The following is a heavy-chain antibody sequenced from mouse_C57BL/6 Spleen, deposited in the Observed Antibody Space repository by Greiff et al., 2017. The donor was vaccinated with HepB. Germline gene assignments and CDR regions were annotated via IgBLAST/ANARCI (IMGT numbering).Heavy chain of an antibody. Sequence: EVHLVESEGGLVQPGSSMKLSCTASGFTFSDYYMAWVRQVPEKGLEWVANINYDGSSTYYLDSLKSRFIISRDNAKNILYLQMSSLKSEDTATYYCARAPYYYGSSHYFDYWGQGTTLTVSS. CDR1: GFTFSDYY. V-gene: IGHV5-16*01. D-gene: IGHD1-1*01. CDR3: ARAPYYYGSSHYFDY. CDR2: INYDGSST. J-gene: IGHJ2*01.